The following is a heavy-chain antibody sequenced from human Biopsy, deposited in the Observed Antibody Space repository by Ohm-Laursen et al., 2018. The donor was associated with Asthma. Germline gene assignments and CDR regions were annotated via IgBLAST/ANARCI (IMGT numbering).Heavy chain of an antibody. CDR1: GFTFDDYG. D-gene: IGHD1-26*01. V-gene: IGHV3-15*01. CDR3: AIYSGRSFDY. Sequence: SLRLSCAASGFTFDDYGMSWVRQAPGKGLEWVGHIKSKTDGGTTDYAAPVKGRFSISRDDSKSTLYLQMNSLKTEDTAVYFCAIYSGRSFDYWGQGTLVTVSS. J-gene: IGHJ4*02. CDR2: IKSKTDGGTT.